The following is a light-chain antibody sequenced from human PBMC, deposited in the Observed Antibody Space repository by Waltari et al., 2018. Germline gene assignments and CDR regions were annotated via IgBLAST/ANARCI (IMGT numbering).Light chain of an antibody. J-gene: IGLJ3*02. Sequence: QSVLTQPPSASGTPGPRVTISCSGSSSNIGSNTLNWYQHLPGTAPKLLLITIHQRPSGVPDRFSGSKSGTSASLAISGLQSEDEADYYCATWDDSLNGPVFGGGTKLTVL. CDR1: SSNIGSNT. CDR3: ATWDDSLNGPV. CDR2: TIH. V-gene: IGLV1-44*01.